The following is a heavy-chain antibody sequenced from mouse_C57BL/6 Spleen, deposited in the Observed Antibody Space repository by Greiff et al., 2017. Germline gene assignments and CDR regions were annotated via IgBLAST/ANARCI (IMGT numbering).Heavy chain of an antibody. CDR2: INPNNGGT. CDR3: ARDGSGAMDD. Sequence: VQLQQSGPELVKPGASVKISCKASGYTFTDYYMNWVKQSHGKSLEWIGDINPNNGGTSYNQKFKGKATLTVDKSSSTAYMELRSLTSEDSAVYYCARDGSGAMDDWGQGTSVTVSS. D-gene: IGHD1-1*01. CDR1: GYTFTDYY. J-gene: IGHJ4*01. V-gene: IGHV1-26*01.